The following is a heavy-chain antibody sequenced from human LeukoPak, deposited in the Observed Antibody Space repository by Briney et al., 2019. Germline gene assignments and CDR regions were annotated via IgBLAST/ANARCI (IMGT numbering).Heavy chain of an antibody. V-gene: IGHV1-2*06. D-gene: IGHD6-13*01. J-gene: IGHJ4*02. CDR1: GYTFTGYY. CDR2: INPNSGGT. CDR3: ANRLAAAGTLLFAY. Sequence: ASVTVSCKASGYTFTGYYMHWVRQAPGQGLEWMGRINPNSGGTNYAQKFQGRVTMTRDTSFSTAYMELSRLRSDDTAVYYCANRLAAAGTLLFAYWGQGTLVTVSS.